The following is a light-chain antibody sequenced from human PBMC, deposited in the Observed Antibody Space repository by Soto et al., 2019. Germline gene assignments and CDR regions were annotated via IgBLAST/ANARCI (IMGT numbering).Light chain of an antibody. J-gene: IGLJ1*01. Sequence: QSALTQPPSASGSPGQSVTISCTGTSSDVGGYDYVSWYQQHPGKAPKLMIYEVTIRPSGVSDRFSGSKSGNTAFLTVSGLQADDEADYYCSSYTGGNPSYVFGTGTKLTVL. CDR1: SSDVGGYDY. CDR3: SSYTGGNPSYV. V-gene: IGLV2-8*01. CDR2: EVT.